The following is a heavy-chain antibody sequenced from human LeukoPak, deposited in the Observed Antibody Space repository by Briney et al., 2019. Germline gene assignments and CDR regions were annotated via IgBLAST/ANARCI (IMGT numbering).Heavy chain of an antibody. CDR2: IWYDGSNK. V-gene: IGHV3-33*06. D-gene: IGHD3-22*01. CDR1: GFTFSNHG. Sequence: GGSLRLSCAASGFTFSNHGMHWVRQAPGKGLEWVALIWYDGSNKEYAESVKGRFTISRDNSKNTLYLQMNSLRAEDTAVYYCAKEDSSGVVFDYWGQGTLVTVSS. J-gene: IGHJ4*02. CDR3: AKEDSSGVVFDY.